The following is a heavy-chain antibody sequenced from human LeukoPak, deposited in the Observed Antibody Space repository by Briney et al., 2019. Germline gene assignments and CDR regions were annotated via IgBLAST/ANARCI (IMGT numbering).Heavy chain of an antibody. D-gene: IGHD6-25*01. J-gene: IGHJ4*02. CDR2: MNPNSGNT. CDR1: GYTFTSYD. Sequence: ASVKVSCKASGYTFTSYDINWVRQATGQGLGWMGWMNPNSGNTGYAQKFQGRVTMTRNTSISTAYMELSSLRSEDTAVYYCARFDGAADNFDYWGQGTLVTVSS. V-gene: IGHV1-8*01. CDR3: ARFDGAADNFDY.